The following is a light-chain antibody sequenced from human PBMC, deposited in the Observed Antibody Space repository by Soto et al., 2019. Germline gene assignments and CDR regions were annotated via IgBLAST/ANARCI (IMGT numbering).Light chain of an antibody. CDR3: QSFAIGLRGDV. V-gene: IGLV1-40*01. CDR2: GNN. Sequence: QSVLTQPPSVSGAPGQRVTISCTGSSSNIGAGYDVHWYQQLPGTAPKILIYGNNNRPSVVPDRFCGSKSGTSASLAITGLEVEDWAHYYCQSFAIGLRGDVFGGGTQRTVL. CDR1: SSNIGAGYD. J-gene: IGLJ7*01.